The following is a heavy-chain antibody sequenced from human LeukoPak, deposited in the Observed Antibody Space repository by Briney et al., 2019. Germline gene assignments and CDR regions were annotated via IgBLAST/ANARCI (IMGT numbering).Heavy chain of an antibody. D-gene: IGHD1-26*01. CDR3: ARHRGGTYYDYFDY. Sequence: GESLKISCKGSGYTFSDYWIAWVRQMPGKGLEWMGIICPGDSDARYSPSLQGQVTISADKSISTAYLQWSSLKASDTAMYYCARHRGGTYYDYFDYWGQGALVTVSS. CDR1: GYTFSDYW. CDR2: ICPGDSDA. J-gene: IGHJ4*02. V-gene: IGHV5-51*01.